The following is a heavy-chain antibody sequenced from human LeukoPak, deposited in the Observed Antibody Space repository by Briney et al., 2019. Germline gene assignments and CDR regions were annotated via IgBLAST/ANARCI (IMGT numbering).Heavy chain of an antibody. Sequence: SVKVSCKASGDTFSSYAISWVRQAPGQGLEWMGGIIPIFGTAIYAQKFQGRVTITADESTSTAYMELSSLRSEDTAVFYCARTRGGEYFYYYMDVWGKGTTVTISS. J-gene: IGHJ6*03. CDR2: IIPIFGTA. CDR1: GDTFSSYA. CDR3: ARTRGGEYFYYYMDV. D-gene: IGHD3-16*01. V-gene: IGHV1-69*01.